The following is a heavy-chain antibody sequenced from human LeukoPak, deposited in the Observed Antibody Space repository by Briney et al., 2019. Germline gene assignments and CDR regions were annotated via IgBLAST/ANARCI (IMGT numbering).Heavy chain of an antibody. CDR2: IGTAGDT. CDR3: ARARRDQTDSSSWYEGLDY. Sequence: GGSLRLSCAASGFTFSSYDMHWVRQATGKGLEWVSAIGTAGDTYYPGSVKGRFTISRENAKNSLYLQMNSLRAGDTAVYYCARARRDQTDSSSWYEGLDYWGQGTLVTVSS. CDR1: GFTFSSYD. D-gene: IGHD6-13*01. V-gene: IGHV3-13*01. J-gene: IGHJ4*02.